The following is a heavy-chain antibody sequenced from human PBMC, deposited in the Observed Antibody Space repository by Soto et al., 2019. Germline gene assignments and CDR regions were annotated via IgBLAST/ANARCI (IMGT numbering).Heavy chain of an antibody. CDR1: GFTFSNYA. CDR2: ISSAGNT. D-gene: IGHD6-6*01. V-gene: IGHV3-23*01. J-gene: IGHJ4*02. Sequence: GGSPRLSCAASGFTFSNYALSWVRQAPGKGLEWVSAISSAGNTYYSDSVKGRFTISRDNSKNTLSLQMDSLRAEDTAVYYCAKQVRDGTSSPYYFDYWGRGTLVTVSS. CDR3: AKQVRDGTSSPYYFDY.